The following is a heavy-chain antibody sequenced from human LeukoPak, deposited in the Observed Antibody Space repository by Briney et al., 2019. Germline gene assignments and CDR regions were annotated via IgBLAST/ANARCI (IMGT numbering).Heavy chain of an antibody. J-gene: IGHJ4*02. Sequence: PGGSLRLSXAASLFSFDNYDMHWVRQSPGKGLEWLSVIYSGGSTYYADSVKGRFTISRDNSKNTLYLQMNSLRAEDTAVYYCARVTTVTTVGYWGQGTLVTVSS. CDR1: LFSFDNYD. V-gene: IGHV3-NL1*01. CDR3: ARVTTVTTVGY. CDR2: IYSGGST. D-gene: IGHD4-11*01.